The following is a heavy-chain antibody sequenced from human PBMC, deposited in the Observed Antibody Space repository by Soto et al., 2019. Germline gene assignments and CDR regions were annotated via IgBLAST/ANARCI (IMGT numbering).Heavy chain of an antibody. J-gene: IGHJ4*02. D-gene: IGHD3-16*01. CDR2: IYYSGST. CDR1: GGSISSYY. V-gene: IGHV4-59*01. CDR3: ARRGGALTFDY. Sequence: ASETLSLTCTVSGGSISSYYWSWIRQPPGKGQEWIGYIYYSGSTNYNPSLKSRVTISVDTSKNQFSLKLSSLTAADTAVYYCARRGGALTFDYRGQGTLVTVSS.